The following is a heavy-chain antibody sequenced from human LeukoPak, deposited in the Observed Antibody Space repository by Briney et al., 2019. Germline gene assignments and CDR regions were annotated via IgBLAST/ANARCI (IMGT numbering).Heavy chain of an antibody. CDR2: ISSSSSYI. Sequence: GGSLRLSCAASGFTFSSYSMNWVRQAPGKGLEWVSSISSSSSYIYYADSVKGRFTISRDNAKNSLYLQMNSLRAEDTAVYYCAGDCSSTSCRREIDYWGQGTLVTVSS. D-gene: IGHD2-2*01. V-gene: IGHV3-21*01. CDR3: AGDCSSTSCRREIDY. CDR1: GFTFSSYS. J-gene: IGHJ4*02.